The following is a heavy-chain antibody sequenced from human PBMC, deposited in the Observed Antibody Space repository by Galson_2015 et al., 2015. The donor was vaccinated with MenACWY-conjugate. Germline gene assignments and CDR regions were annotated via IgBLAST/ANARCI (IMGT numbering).Heavy chain of an antibody. CDR2: ISSSSSSI. CDR1: GFSFSDYY. V-gene: IGHV3-48*01. Sequence: SLRLSCAASGFSFSDYYMTWVRQAPGKGLEWVSYISSSSSSIYYADSVKGRFAISRDNAKNSLFLQMNSLRAEDTAVYYCARDVGPSSGWYEGYNWFDPWGQGTLVTVSS. D-gene: IGHD6-19*01. J-gene: IGHJ5*02. CDR3: ARDVGPSSGWYEGYNWFDP.